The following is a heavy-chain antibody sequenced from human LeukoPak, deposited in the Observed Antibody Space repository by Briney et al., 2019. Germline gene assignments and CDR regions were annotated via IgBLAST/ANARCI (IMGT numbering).Heavy chain of an antibody. D-gene: IGHD3-22*01. CDR3: ARDPYYDSTGILGNWFDP. Sequence: PGGSLRLSCAASGFTFSSYSMNWVRQAPGKGLEWVSSISSSSSYIYYADSVKGRFTISRDNAKNSLYLQMNSLRVEDTAVYYCARDPYYDSTGILGNWFDPWGQGTLVTVSS. CDR1: GFTFSSYS. V-gene: IGHV3-21*01. CDR2: ISSSSSYI. J-gene: IGHJ5*02.